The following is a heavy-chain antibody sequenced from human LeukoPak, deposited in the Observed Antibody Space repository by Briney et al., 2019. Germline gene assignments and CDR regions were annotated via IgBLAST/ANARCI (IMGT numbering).Heavy chain of an antibody. J-gene: IGHJ6*02. CDR2: IYYSGST. V-gene: IGHV4-59*01. CDR1: GGSISSYY. Sequence: PSETLSLTCTVSGGSISSYYWSWIRQPPGKGLEWIGYIYYSGSTNYNPSLKSRVTISVDTSKNQFSLKLSPVTAADTAEYYCARGTLHYGMDVWGQGTTVTVSS. CDR3: ARGTLHYGMDV. D-gene: IGHD2-2*01.